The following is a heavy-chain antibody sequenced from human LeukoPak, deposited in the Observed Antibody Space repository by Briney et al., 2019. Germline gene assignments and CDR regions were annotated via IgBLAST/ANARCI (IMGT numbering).Heavy chain of an antibody. CDR1: GGSFSGYY. CDR3: ARGPEHRFDY. J-gene: IGHJ4*02. CDR2: INHSGST. V-gene: IGHV4-34*01. Sequence: SETLSLTCAVYGGSFSGYYWSWIRQPPGKGLEWIGEINHSGSTNYNPSLKSRVTISVDTSKNQLSLKLSSVTAADTAVYYCARGPEHRFDYWGQGTLVTVSS.